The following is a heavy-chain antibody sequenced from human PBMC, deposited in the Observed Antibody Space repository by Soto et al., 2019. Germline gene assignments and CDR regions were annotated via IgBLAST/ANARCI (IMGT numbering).Heavy chain of an antibody. D-gene: IGHD3-10*01. V-gene: IGHV1-69*04. CDR2: IIPILGIA. J-gene: IGHJ6*02. Sequence: SVKVSCTSSGGTFSTYTLSWVRQAPGQGLEWMERIIPILGIANYAQNLQGRVTMTADTFTSTAYMELRSLRSDDTAVYYCTREGSAPYYYYGMDVWGQGTTVTVS. CDR1: GGTFSTYT. CDR3: TREGSAPYYYYGMDV.